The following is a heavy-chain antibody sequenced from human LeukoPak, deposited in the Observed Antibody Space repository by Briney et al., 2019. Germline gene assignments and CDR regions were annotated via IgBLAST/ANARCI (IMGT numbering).Heavy chain of an antibody. CDR1: GYTFTGYY. D-gene: IGHD6-13*01. Sequence: ASVTVSCTPSGYTFTGYYIQWVRQAPRQGLEWVGWINPSSGGTNYAQKLQGRVTMTRDTSISTAYMEMIRLRSDYTAVYYCARSGIAGDSYSYYYMDVWGKGTTVTVSS. V-gene: IGHV1-2*02. CDR3: ARSGIAGDSYSYYYMDV. J-gene: IGHJ6*03. CDR2: INPSSGGT.